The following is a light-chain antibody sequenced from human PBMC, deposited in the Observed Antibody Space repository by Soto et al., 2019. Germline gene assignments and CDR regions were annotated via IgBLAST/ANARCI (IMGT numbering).Light chain of an antibody. V-gene: IGLV2-14*01. CDR3: TSYTSSISYV. Sequence: HSVLAQPSSLSSSPGQSITLPCTGTSSDVGGYNYVSWYQQHPGKAPKLMLYDVSNRPSGVSNRFSGSKSGNTASLTISGLQAEDEADYYCTSYTSSISYVFGTGTKVTVL. CDR2: DVS. J-gene: IGLJ1*01. CDR1: SSDVGGYNY.